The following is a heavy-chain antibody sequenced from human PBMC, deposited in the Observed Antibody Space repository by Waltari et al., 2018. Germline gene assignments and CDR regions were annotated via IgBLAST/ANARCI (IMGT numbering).Heavy chain of an antibody. V-gene: IGHV3-66*02. CDR1: GIAVSDTH. D-gene: IGHD5-18*01. CDR2: MYPTGSA. J-gene: IGHJ4*02. CDR3: ATARDEHTAMVYFDN. Sequence: EVKLVESGGGLVHPGGSLRLSCVASGIAVSDTHMSWGRQAPGKGLELVSIMYPTGSAYNADSVEGRVTISRDISKNMVQLQMNRLRLEDSATYYCATARDEHTAMVYFDNWGQGTLVSVSS.